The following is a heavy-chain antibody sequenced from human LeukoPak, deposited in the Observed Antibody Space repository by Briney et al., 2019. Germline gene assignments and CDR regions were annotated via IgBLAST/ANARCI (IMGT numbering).Heavy chain of an antibody. D-gene: IGHD2/OR15-2a*01. Sequence: PGGSLRLSCAASEFTFSSYAMQWVRQAPGKGLEWVSGISVSGGSTWYADSVKGRFTISRDNSKNTLYLQMNSLRAEDTAVYYCAKYVSAEGPPYALDVWGQGTTVTVSS. J-gene: IGHJ6*02. CDR2: ISVSGGST. CDR1: EFTFSSYA. CDR3: AKYVSAEGPPYALDV. V-gene: IGHV3-23*01.